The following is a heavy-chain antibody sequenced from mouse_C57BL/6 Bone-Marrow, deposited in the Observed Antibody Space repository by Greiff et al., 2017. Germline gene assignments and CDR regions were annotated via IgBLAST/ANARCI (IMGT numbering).Heavy chain of an antibody. Sequence: VQLHQPGAELVMPGASVKLSCKASGYTFTSYWMHWVKQRPGQGLEWIGEIDPSDSYTNYNQKFKGKSPFPVAKSSSTAYMQLSSLTSEDSAVYYCAREGGYYYDVTWFAYWGQGTLVTVSA. CDR3: AREGGYYYDVTWFAY. D-gene: IGHD2-4*01. V-gene: IGHV1-69*01. J-gene: IGHJ3*01. CDR2: IDPSDSYT. CDR1: GYTFTSYW.